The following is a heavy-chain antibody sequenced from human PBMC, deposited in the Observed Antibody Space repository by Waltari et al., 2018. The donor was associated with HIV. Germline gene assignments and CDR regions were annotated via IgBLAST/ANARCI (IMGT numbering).Heavy chain of an antibody. Sequence: EVQLVESGGGLVQPGRSLRLSCAASGFTFDDYALPWVRQAPGKGLEWVSGISWNSGSIGYADSVKGRFTISRDNAKNSLYLQMNSLRAEDTALYYCAKDLEQQPYWGQGTLVTVSS. J-gene: IGHJ4*02. CDR1: GFTFDDYA. D-gene: IGHD6-13*01. CDR3: AKDLEQQPY. V-gene: IGHV3-9*01. CDR2: ISWNSGSI.